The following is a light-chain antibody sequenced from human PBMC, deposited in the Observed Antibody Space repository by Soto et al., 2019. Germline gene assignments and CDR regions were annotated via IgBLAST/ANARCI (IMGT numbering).Light chain of an antibody. CDR2: GAS. J-gene: IGKJ1*01. V-gene: IGKV3-20*01. CDR1: QSVSSSY. Sequence: EIVLTQSPGTLSLSPGERATLSCRASQSVSSSYLAWYQQKPGQAPRLLIYGASSRATGIPDRFSGSGSGTVFPLTISSLEPDYFAVYYCQQYGSSRTFGQGTKVEIK. CDR3: QQYGSSRT.